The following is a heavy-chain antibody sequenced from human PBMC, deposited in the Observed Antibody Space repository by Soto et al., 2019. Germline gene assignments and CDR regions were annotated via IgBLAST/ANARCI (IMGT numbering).Heavy chain of an antibody. D-gene: IGHD6-6*01. CDR3: ARVSSIAARRSFDS. J-gene: IGHJ4*02. CDR1: GYTFSSHD. V-gene: IGHV1-8*01. CDR2: LNPHRGST. Sequence: QVQLVQSGAEVKKPGASVKVSCKASGYTFSSHDINWVRQATGQGLEWMGWLNPHRGSTAYTHKFQGRVTITWDASINTAYLELSSLRSEDTAMYYCARVSSIAARRSFDSWGQGTLVSVSS.